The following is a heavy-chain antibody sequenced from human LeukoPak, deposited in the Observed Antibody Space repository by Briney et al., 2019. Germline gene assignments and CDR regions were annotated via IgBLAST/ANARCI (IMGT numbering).Heavy chain of an antibody. CDR1: GYTFTGYY. V-gene: IGHV1-2*02. CDR2: INPNSGGT. Sequence: ASVKVSCKASGYTFTGYYMHWVRQAPGQGLEWMGWINPNSGGTNYAQKFQGRVTMTRDTSISTAYMELSRPRSDDTAVYYCAQRPAACANDAFDIWGQGTMVTVSS. D-gene: IGHD6-13*01. CDR3: AQRPAACANDAFDI. J-gene: IGHJ3*02.